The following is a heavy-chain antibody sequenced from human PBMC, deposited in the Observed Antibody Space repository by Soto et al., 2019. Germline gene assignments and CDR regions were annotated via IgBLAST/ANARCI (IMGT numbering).Heavy chain of an antibody. Sequence: SETLSLTCTVSGGSISSSSYYWGWIRQPPGKGLEWIGSIYYSGSTYYNPSLKSRVTISVDTSKNQFSLKLSSVTAADTAVYYCATVPSGIAAAGTAQFDYWGQGTLVTVSS. CDR2: IYYSGST. J-gene: IGHJ4*02. D-gene: IGHD6-13*01. CDR1: GGSISSSSYY. CDR3: ATVPSGIAAAGTAQFDY. V-gene: IGHV4-39*01.